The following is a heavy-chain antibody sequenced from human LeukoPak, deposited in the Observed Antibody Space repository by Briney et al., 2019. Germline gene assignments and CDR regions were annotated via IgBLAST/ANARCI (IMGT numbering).Heavy chain of an antibody. CDR3: ARNRLPTVVTPFGYYYYYMDV. D-gene: IGHD4-23*01. J-gene: IGHJ6*03. CDR1: GGSISSYY. Sequence: KPSETLSLTCTVSGGSISSYYWSWIRQPPGKGLEWIGYIYYSGSTNYNPSLKSRVTISVDTSKNQFSLKLSSVTAAHTAMYYCARNRLPTVVTPFGYYYYYMDVWGKGTTVTVSS. CDR2: IYYSGST. V-gene: IGHV4-59*08.